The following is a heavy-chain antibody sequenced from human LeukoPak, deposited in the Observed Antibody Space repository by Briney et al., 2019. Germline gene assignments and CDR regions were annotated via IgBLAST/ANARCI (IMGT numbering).Heavy chain of an antibody. CDR3: ASPGHCSSTSCYGTLDY. CDR1: GGSISSYY. D-gene: IGHD2-2*01. CDR2: IYYSGST. Sequence: SETLSLTCTVSGGSISSYYWSWIRQPPGKGLEWIGYIYYSGSTNYNPSLKSRVTISVDTSKNQFSLKLSSVTAADTAVYYCASPGHCSSTSCYGTLDYWGQGTLVTVSS. J-gene: IGHJ4*02. V-gene: IGHV4-59*12.